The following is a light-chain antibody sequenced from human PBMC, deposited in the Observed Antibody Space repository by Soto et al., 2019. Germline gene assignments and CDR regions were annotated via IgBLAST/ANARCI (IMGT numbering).Light chain of an antibody. J-gene: IGKJ1*01. Sequence: DIQMTHSPSTLWASVGDRVTVSCRASQSISSWLAWYQQKPGKAPKLLXYDASSLESGVPSRFSGSGSGTEFTLTISSLQHDDFATYYCQQYNSYSRTFGQGTKVDIK. CDR2: DAS. V-gene: IGKV1-5*01. CDR1: QSISSW. CDR3: QQYNSYSRT.